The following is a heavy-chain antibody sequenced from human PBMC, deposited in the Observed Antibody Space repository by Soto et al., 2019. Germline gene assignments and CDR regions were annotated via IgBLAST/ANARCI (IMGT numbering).Heavy chain of an antibody. D-gene: IGHD6-13*01. V-gene: IGHV3-74*01. CDR3: AREGGAADYGS. J-gene: IGHJ4*02. Sequence: EVQLVESGGGLVQPGGSLRLSCAASGFTFSSYWIHWVRQVPGKGLVWVLRIRSDGSQTNYADSVKGRFTISRDNAENVVHLQMNSLRVDDTAVYYCAREGGAADYGSWGQRTLATVSS. CDR1: GFTFSSYW. CDR2: IRSDGSQT.